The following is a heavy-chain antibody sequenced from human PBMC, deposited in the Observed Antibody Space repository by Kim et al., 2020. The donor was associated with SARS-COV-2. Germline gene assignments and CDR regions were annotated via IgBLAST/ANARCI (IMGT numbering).Heavy chain of an antibody. CDR2: ISSSSSYI. J-gene: IGHJ6*02. CDR3: ARDRELLWFGEFSVGYGMDV. Sequence: GGSLRLSCAASGFTFSSYSMNWVRQAPGKGLEWVSSISSSSSYIYYADSVKGRFTISRDNAKNSLYLQMNSLRAEDTAVYYCARDRELLWFGEFSVGYGMDVWGQGTTVTVSS. V-gene: IGHV3-21*01. D-gene: IGHD3-10*01. CDR1: GFTFSSYS.